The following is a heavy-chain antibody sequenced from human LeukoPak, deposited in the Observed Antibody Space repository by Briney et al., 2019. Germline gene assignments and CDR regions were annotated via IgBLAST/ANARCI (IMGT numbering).Heavy chain of an antibody. CDR2: IYHSGST. D-gene: IGHD1-1*01. CDR3: ARASHWNQLHYFDY. Sequence: SETLSLTCAVSVGSISSSNWWSWVRQPPEKGLEWIGEIYHSGSTNYNPSLKSRVTISVDKSKNQFSLKLSSVTAADTAVYYCARASHWNQLHYFDYWGQGTLVTVSS. CDR1: VGSISSSNW. J-gene: IGHJ4*02. V-gene: IGHV4-4*02.